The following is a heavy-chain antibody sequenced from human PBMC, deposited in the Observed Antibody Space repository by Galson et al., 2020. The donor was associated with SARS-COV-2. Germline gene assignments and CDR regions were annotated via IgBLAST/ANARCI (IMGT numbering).Heavy chain of an antibody. CDR3: TRETRDGRDSDH. Sequence: GGSLRLSCAASGFTFSDYWMTWVRQSPGKGLERVANIDRDGIEKNYLDSVKGRFTISRDNAKTSLYLQMNSLRAEDTAIYYCTRETRDGRDSDHWGQGTLVTVSS. V-gene: IGHV3-7*03. CDR1: GFTFSDYW. CDR2: IDRDGIEK. J-gene: IGHJ4*02.